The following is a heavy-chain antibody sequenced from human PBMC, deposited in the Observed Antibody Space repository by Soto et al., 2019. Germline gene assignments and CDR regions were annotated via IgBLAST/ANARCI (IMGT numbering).Heavy chain of an antibody. CDR3: ARGRRASKILDAFDI. V-gene: IGHV3-7*01. CDR2: IKQDGSEK. Sequence: EVQLVESGGGLVQPGGSLRLSCAASGFTFSSYWMSWVRQAPGKGLEWVANIKQDGSEKYYVDSVKGRFTISRDNAKNSLYLQMNGLRAEDTAVYYCARGRRASKILDAFDIWGQGTMVTVSS. J-gene: IGHJ3*02. CDR1: GFTFSSYW.